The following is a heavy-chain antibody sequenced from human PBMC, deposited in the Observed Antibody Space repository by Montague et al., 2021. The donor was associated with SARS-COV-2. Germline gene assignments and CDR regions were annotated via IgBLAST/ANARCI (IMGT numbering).Heavy chain of an antibody. V-gene: IGHV3-23*01. CDR2: ITGSGSTT. CDR3: ARRRIKDVLLVLPAPHLDV. D-gene: IGHD2-21*02. Sequence: PLRLSCAASDFTFSDYSMTWVRQAPGKGLEWVSFITGSGSTTYYADSVKGRFTISRDNSRSTLYLQMNSLRVEDTAVYYCARRRIKDVLLVLPAPHLDVWGKGTTVTVSS. J-gene: IGHJ6*04. CDR1: DFTFSDYS.